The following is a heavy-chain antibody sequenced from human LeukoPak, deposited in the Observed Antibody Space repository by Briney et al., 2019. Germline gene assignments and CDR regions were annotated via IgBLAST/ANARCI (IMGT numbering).Heavy chain of an antibody. J-gene: IGHJ4*02. D-gene: IGHD3-10*01. CDR3: AKRAFLESGTHDY. V-gene: IGHV3-23*01. CDR1: GFTFRSFS. Sequence: GGSLRLTCATSGFTFRSFSVSWVRQAPEKGLEWVSSITGSGAHTNYADSVKGRFTTSRDNSKNTLYLQMDSLTAEDTAVYYCAKRAFLESGTHDYWGQGTSVTVSS. CDR2: ITGSGAHT.